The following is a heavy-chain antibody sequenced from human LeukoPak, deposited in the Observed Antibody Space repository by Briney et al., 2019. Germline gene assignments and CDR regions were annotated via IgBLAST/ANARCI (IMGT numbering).Heavy chain of an antibody. CDR2: ISFDGSNE. CDR1: GFTFSTYA. Sequence: PGRSLRLSCAASGFTFSTYALHWVRQAPGRGLEWVALISFDGSNEYYADSVKGRFSISRDNSKTTLYLQMNSLRVEDTALYFCARAALSSGWNAGVNHWGQGTPVTVSS. CDR3: ARAALSSGWNAGVNH. D-gene: IGHD6-25*01. J-gene: IGHJ5*02. V-gene: IGHV3-30*04.